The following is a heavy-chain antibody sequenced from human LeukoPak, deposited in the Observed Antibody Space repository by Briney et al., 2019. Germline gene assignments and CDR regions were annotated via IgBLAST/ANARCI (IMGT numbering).Heavy chain of an antibody. CDR3: ARGGGDWNDGKVDWFDP. CDR2: INPSGGST. J-gene: IGHJ5*02. V-gene: IGHV1-46*01. CDR1: GYTFTSYY. Sequence: ASVKVSCKASGYTFTSYYMHWVRQAPGQGLEWMGIINPSGGSTNYAQKFQGRVTITADESTSTAYMELSSLRSEDTAVYYCARGGGDWNDGKVDWFDPWGQGTLVTVSS. D-gene: IGHD1-1*01.